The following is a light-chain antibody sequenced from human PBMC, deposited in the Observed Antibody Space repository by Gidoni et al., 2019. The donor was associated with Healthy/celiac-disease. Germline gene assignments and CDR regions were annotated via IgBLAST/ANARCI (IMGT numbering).Light chain of an antibody. Sequence: SYELTQPPSVSVSPGQTASITCSGDKLGDKYACWYQQKPGQSPVLVIYQDSKRPSGTPERFSGSNSGNTATQTISGTQAMDEADYYCQAWDSSVVFGGGTKLTVL. CDR1: KLGDKY. V-gene: IGLV3-1*01. CDR2: QDS. CDR3: QAWDSSVV. J-gene: IGLJ2*01.